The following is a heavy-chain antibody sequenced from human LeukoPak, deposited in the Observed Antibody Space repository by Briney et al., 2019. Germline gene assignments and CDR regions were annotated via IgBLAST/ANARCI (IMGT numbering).Heavy chain of an antibody. CDR3: ARYNADSSSSYDAFDI. D-gene: IGHD6-6*01. Sequence: SETLPLTCTVSGYSISSGNYWGWIRQPPGKGLEWIGSIYHSGSTYYNPSLKSRVTISVDTSKNQFPLKLSSVTAADTAVFYCARYNADSSSSYDAFDIWGQGTMVTVSS. J-gene: IGHJ3*02. CDR2: IYHSGST. V-gene: IGHV4-38-2*02. CDR1: GYSISSGNY.